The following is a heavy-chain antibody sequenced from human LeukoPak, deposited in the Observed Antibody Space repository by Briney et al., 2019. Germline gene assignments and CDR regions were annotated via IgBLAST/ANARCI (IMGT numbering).Heavy chain of an antibody. D-gene: IGHD2-21*02. CDR2: VKQDGSER. J-gene: IGHJ4*02. Sequence: GGSLRLSCAASGFISSSYWMSWVRQAPGKGLEWVANVKQDGSERYYGDSVKGRFTISRDNAKNSLYLQMSSLRAEDTAVYYCARDRDGHWGQGTLVTVSS. CDR1: GFISSSYW. V-gene: IGHV3-7*01. CDR3: ARDRDGH.